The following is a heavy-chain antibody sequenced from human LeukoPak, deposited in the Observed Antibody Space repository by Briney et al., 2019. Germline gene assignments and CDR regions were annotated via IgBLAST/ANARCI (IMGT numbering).Heavy chain of an antibody. CDR1: DVSISSHY. Sequence: SETLSLTCSVSDVSISSHYWSWLRQPPGKGLEWIAYMRATVNTKDNPSFKSRLTLSADTSKNQFSLRLSSVTAADSAVYYCATIKRGNIYGYFDFWGQGILVTVSS. CDR2: MRATVNT. J-gene: IGHJ4*02. CDR3: ATIKRGNIYGYFDF. D-gene: IGHD5-18*01. V-gene: IGHV4-59*11.